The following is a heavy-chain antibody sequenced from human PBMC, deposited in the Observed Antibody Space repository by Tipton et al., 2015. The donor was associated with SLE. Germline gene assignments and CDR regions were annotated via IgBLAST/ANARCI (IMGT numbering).Heavy chain of an antibody. CDR2: IYYSGST. D-gene: IGHD3-22*01. V-gene: IGHV4-59*13. J-gene: IGHJ4*02. Sequence: TLSLTCTVSGGSISSYYWSWIRQPPGKGLEWIGYIYYSGSTNYNPSLKSRVTISVDTSKNQFSLKLSSVTAADTAVYYCARVPFTMTHDYSGQGTLVTVSS. CDR1: GGSISSYY. CDR3: ARVPFTMTHDY.